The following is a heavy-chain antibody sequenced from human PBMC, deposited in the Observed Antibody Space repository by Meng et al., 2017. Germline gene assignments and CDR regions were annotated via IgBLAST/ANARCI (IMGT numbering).Heavy chain of an antibody. V-gene: IGHV1-8*01. Sequence: HVQLVQSVTEDKKPGVSVKVSCKTSGYTFTNYDIIWVRQATGQGLEWVGWMNPKSGNTGFAQKFQGRVTMTRDTSITTAYMELSSLRSEDTAVYYCARVYGDIDYWGQGTLVTVSS. J-gene: IGHJ4*02. CDR2: MNPKSGNT. CDR1: GYTFTNYD. D-gene: IGHD4-17*01. CDR3: ARVYGDIDY.